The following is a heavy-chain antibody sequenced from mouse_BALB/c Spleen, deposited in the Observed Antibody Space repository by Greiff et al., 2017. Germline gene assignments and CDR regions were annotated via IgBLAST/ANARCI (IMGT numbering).Heavy chain of an antibody. CDR1: GFTFSDYY. CDR2: ISDGGSYT. D-gene: IGHD2-2*01. Sequence: EVKLVESGGGLVKPGGSLKLSCAASGFTFSDYYMYWVRQTPEKRLEWVATISDGGSYTYYPDSVKGRFTISRDNAENNLYLQMSSLKSEDTAMYYCASNYGSWFAYWGQGTLVSVSA. J-gene: IGHJ3*01. V-gene: IGHV5-4*02. CDR3: ASNYGSWFAY.